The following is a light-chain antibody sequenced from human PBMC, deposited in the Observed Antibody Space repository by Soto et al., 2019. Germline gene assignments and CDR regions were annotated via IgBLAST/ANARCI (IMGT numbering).Light chain of an antibody. CDR1: QSVSRY. Sequence: EILLTQSPATLSLSPGERATLSCRASQSVSRYLAWYQQKTGQPPRILIYDASNRDTGIPARFSGSGSGTDCTLTISSLEPEDFSVYYCQQRSNWPITFGQGTRLEIK. CDR2: DAS. CDR3: QQRSNWPIT. J-gene: IGKJ5*01. V-gene: IGKV3-11*01.